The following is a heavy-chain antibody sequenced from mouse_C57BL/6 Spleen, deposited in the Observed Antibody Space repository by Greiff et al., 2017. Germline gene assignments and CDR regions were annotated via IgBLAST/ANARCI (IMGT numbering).Heavy chain of an antibody. CDR1: GYAFTNYL. J-gene: IGHJ4*01. D-gene: IGHD2-4*01. CDR3: ARERPYYDYARHYYAMDY. Sequence: VQLQQSGAELVRPGTSVKVSCKASGYAFTNYLIEWVKQRPGQGLEWIGVINPGSGGTHYNEKIKGKATLTADKSSSTAYMQLSSLTSEDSAVYCCARERPYYDYARHYYAMDYWGEGTSVTVSS. CDR2: INPGSGGT. V-gene: IGHV1-54*01.